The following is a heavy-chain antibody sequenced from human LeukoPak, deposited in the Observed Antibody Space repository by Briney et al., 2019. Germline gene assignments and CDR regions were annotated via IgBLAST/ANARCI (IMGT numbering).Heavy chain of an antibody. CDR1: GYTFATYG. CDR3: ARGTGTTIDYYYYGMDV. D-gene: IGHD1-1*01. J-gene: IGHJ6*02. CDR2: ISAYNGNT. Sequence: ASVKVSCKASGYTFATYGINWVRQAPGLGLEWMGWISAYNGNTNYAQKLQGRVTMTTDTSTSTAYMELRSLRSDDTAVYYCARGTGTTIDYYYYGMDVWGQGTTVTVSS. V-gene: IGHV1-18*01.